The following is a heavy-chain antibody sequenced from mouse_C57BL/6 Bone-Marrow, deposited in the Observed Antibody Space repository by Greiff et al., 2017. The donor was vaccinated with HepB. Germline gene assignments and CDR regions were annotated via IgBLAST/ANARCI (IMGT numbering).Heavy chain of an antibody. Sequence: VQLQQSGAELAKPGASVRLSCKASGYTFTTYWMHWVKQRPGQGLDWIGYINPGSGYTNYNQKFKDKATLTADKSSSTAYMQLSSLTYEDSAVYFCARDYGSYGFSYWGQGTLVTVSA. CDR3: ARDYGSYGFSY. J-gene: IGHJ3*01. CDR2: INPGSGYT. CDR1: GYTFTTYW. D-gene: IGHD1-1*01. V-gene: IGHV1-7*01.